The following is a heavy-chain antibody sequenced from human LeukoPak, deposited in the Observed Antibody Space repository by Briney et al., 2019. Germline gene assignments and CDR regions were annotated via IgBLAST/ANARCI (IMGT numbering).Heavy chain of an antibody. J-gene: IGHJ6*03. Sequence: ASVKVSCKASGYTFTSYGISWVRQAPGQGLEWMGWISAYNGNTNYAQKLQGRVTMTTDTSTSTAYMELRSLRSDDTAVYYCARGVVVPAAPYYYYYMDVSGKGTTVTVSS. V-gene: IGHV1-18*01. CDR2: ISAYNGNT. D-gene: IGHD2-2*01. CDR3: ARGVVVPAAPYYYYYMDV. CDR1: GYTFTSYG.